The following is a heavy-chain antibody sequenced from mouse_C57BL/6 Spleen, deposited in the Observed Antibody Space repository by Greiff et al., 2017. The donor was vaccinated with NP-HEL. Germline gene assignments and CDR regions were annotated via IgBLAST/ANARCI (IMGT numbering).Heavy chain of an antibody. Sequence: EVQRVESGGGLVQPKGSLKLSCAASGFTFNTYAMHWVRQAPGKGLEWVARIRSKSSNYATYYADSVKDRFTISRDDSQSMLYLQMNNLKTEDTAMYYCVRDRIYYGKEYFGVWGTGTTVTVSS. J-gene: IGHJ1*03. V-gene: IGHV10-3*01. CDR1: GFTFNTYA. CDR3: VRDRIYYGKEYFGV. CDR2: IRSKSSNYAT. D-gene: IGHD2-1*01.